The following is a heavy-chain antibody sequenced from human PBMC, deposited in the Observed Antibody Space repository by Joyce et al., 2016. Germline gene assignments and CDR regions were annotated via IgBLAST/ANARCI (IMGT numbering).Heavy chain of an antibody. D-gene: IGHD2-2*01. V-gene: IGHV3-30*03. J-gene: IGHJ4*02. CDR2: IAHDVSYE. Sequence: VQVVQSGGGLVQPGRSLRLSCAASGFSFSSYAMHWVRQAPGKGMEGVAIIAHDVSYESYVDSVKGRFIISRDVFTSTMDLQMNSLRPEDTAVYYCVGSKSTSWHNFDYWGQGSLVTVSS. CDR3: VGSKSTSWHNFDY. CDR1: GFSFSSYA.